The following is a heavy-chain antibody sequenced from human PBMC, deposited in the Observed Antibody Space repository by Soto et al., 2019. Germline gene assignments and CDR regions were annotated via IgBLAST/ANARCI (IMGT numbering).Heavy chain of an antibody. Sequence: QVQLVQSGAEVKKPGASVKVSCKASGYTFTSYGISWVRQAPGQGLEWMGWISAYNGNTNYAQKLQGRVTMTTDTSTSTAYMELRSLRSDDTAVYYCARLVAGYRYYYYYGMDVWGQGTTVTVSS. CDR3: ARLVAGYRYYYYYGMDV. CDR1: GYTFTSYG. J-gene: IGHJ6*02. V-gene: IGHV1-18*01. D-gene: IGHD6-19*01. CDR2: ISAYNGNT.